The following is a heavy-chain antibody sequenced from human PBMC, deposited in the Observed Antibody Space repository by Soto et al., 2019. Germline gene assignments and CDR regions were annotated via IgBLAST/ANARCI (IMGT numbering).Heavy chain of an antibody. D-gene: IGHD4-4*01. Sequence: PGGSLRLSCAASGFIFSNYAMHWVRQAPGKGLEWVAVIWYDGSNKYYADSVKGRFTISRDNSKNTLYLQMNSLRAEDTAVYYCTRGYSYYYFDYWGQGTLVTVSS. CDR1: GFIFSNYA. V-gene: IGHV3-33*01. J-gene: IGHJ4*02. CDR2: IWYDGSNK. CDR3: TRGYSYYYFDY.